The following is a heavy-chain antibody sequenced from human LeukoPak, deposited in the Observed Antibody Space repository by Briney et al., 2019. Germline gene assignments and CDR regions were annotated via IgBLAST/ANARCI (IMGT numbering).Heavy chain of an antibody. J-gene: IGHJ6*03. V-gene: IGHV1-8*01. CDR3: ARAEQPATFYYYYYYMDV. CDR1: GYTLTSYD. Sequence: ASVKVSCKASGYTLTSYDINWVRQATGQGLEWMGWMNPNSGNTGYAQKFQGRVTMTRNTSISTAYMELSSLRSEDTAVYYCARAEQPATFYYYYYYMDVWGKGTTVTVSS. D-gene: IGHD6-13*01. CDR2: MNPNSGNT.